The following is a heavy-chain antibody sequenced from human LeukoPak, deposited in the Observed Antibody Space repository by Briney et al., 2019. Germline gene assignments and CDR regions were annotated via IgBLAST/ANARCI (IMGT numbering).Heavy chain of an antibody. J-gene: IGHJ4*02. D-gene: IGHD1-14*01. CDR3: ASSRAPNPPYY. V-gene: IGHV3-21*01. Sequence: GGSLTLSCAASGFTFSGYSMNWVRQAPGEGMEWVSSISSSSSYIYYADSVKGRFAISRDNAKNSLYLQMNSLRAEDTAVYYCASSRAPNPPYYWGQGTLVTVSS. CDR1: GFTFSGYS. CDR2: ISSSSSYI.